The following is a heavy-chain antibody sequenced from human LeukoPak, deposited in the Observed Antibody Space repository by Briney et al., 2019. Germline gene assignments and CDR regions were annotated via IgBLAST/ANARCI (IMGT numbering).Heavy chain of an antibody. D-gene: IGHD4-23*01. CDR1: GGSINSYY. V-gene: IGHV4-59*08. J-gene: IGHJ4*02. Sequence: SETLSLTCTVSGGSINSYYWSWIRQPPGKGLEGIGFIYYSGNTNYNPSLKSRVTISVDTSKNQFSLRLSSVTAADTAVYYCARRPARWSRFDYWGQGTLVTVSS. CDR3: ARRPARWSRFDY. CDR2: IYYSGNT.